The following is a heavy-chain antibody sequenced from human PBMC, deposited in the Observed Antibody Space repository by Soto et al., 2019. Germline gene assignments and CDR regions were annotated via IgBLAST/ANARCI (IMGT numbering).Heavy chain of an antibody. CDR2: IRGSGVGT. Sequence: EVQLLESGEPGGSRRVSCVASGFTFSDYAMTWVRQAPGKGLEWVSSIRGSGVGTTYADSVRGRFTILRDNSKNTLYLQMNSLRAEDTAVYYCARDPNGDYVGAFDGWGQGTMVTVSS. D-gene: IGHD4-17*01. CDR1: GFTFSDYA. CDR3: ARDPNGDYVGAFDG. V-gene: IGHV3-23*01. J-gene: IGHJ3*01.